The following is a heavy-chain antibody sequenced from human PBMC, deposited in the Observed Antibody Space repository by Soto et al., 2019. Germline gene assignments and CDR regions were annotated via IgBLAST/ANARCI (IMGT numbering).Heavy chain of an antibody. CDR3: ASNPTDVVATHYYYYYALDV. D-gene: IGHD5-12*01. V-gene: IGHV1-18*04. CDR1: GYNFIRYG. J-gene: IGHJ6*02. CDR2: ISAYSGDT. Sequence: QIQLVQSGAEVKKPGASVKVSCKASGYNFIRYGFTWVRQAPGQGLEWMGWISAYSGDTNYAQKFQGRVNMTTDTSTSTVYMEVSSLRADDTAVYYCASNPTDVVATHYYYYYALDVWGQGTPVTGSS.